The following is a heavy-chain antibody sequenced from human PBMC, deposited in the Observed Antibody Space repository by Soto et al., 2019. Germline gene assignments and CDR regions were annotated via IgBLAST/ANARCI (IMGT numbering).Heavy chain of an antibody. D-gene: IGHD1-26*01. Sequence: LSLTCAVYGGSFSGYYWSWIRQPPGKGREWIGEINHSGSTNYNPSLKSRVTISVDTSKNQFSLKLNSVTAADTAVYYCARGPKGEVGGTWYYYAMDVWGQGTTVTVSS. V-gene: IGHV4-34*01. CDR2: INHSGST. J-gene: IGHJ6*02. CDR3: ARGPKGEVGGTWYYYAMDV. CDR1: GGSFSGYY.